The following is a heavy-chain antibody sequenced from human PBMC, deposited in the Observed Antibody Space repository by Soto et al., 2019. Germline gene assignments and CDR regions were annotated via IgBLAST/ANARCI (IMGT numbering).Heavy chain of an antibody. CDR2: ISGSGGST. Sequence: GGSLRLSCAASGFTFSSYAMSWVRQAPGKGLEWVSAISGSGGSTYYADSVKGRFTISRDNSKNTLYLQMNSLRAEDTAVYYCAKDGVAEGGWYGMDVWGQGTTVTVSS. CDR1: GFTFSSYA. D-gene: IGHD6-19*01. J-gene: IGHJ6*02. CDR3: AKDGVAEGGWYGMDV. V-gene: IGHV3-23*01.